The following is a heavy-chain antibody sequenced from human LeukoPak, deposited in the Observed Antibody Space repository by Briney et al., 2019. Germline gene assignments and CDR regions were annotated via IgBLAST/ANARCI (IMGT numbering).Heavy chain of an antibody. CDR3: AKLCSGVAAAGTYDY. J-gene: IGHJ4*02. D-gene: IGHD6-13*01. CDR2: ISYDGSNK. CDR1: GFTFSSYG. Sequence: GGSLRLSCAASGFTFSSYGMHWVRQAPGKGLEWVAVISYDGSNKYYADSVKGRLTISRDNSKNTLYLQMNSLRAEDTAVYYCAKLCSGVAAAGTYDYWGQGTLVTVSS. V-gene: IGHV3-30*18.